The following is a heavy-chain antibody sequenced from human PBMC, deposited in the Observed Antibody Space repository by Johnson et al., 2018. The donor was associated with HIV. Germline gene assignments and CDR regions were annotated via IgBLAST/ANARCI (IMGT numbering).Heavy chain of an antibody. CDR3: AREKSYYYDSSGYPDTVDI. CDR1: GFIFSTYG. CDR2: LSYDGSNT. Sequence: QVQLVESGGGVVQPGRSLRLSCAASGFIFSTYGMHWVRQAPGKGLEWVAVLSYDGSNTYYADSVKGRFTISRDNSKNTLYLQMNSLRAEDTAVYYCAREKSYYYDSSGYPDTVDIWGQGTMVTVSS. V-gene: IGHV3-30-3*01. D-gene: IGHD3-22*01. J-gene: IGHJ3*02.